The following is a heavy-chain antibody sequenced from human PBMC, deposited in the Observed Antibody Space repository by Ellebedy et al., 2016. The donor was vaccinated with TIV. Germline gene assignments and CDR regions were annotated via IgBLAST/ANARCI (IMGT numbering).Heavy chain of an antibody. J-gene: IGHJ4*02. V-gene: IGHV3-7*01. CDR3: AKDRTSGWSFDY. D-gene: IGHD6-13*01. CDR1: GFTLNNYW. CDR2: INEDGTKK. Sequence: GESLKISCTASGFTLNNYWMTWVRQAPGKGLEWVANINEDGTKKHYVDSVRGRFTISRDNSKNTLYLQMNSLRSEDTAVYYCAKDRTSGWSFDYWGQGTLVTVSS.